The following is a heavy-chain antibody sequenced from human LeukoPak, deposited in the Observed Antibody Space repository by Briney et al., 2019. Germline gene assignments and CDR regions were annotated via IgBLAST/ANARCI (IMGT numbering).Heavy chain of an antibody. Sequence: SETLSLTCTVSGGSISSSSYYRGWIRQPPGKGLEWIGSIYYSGSTYYNPSLKSRVTISVDTSKNQFSLKLSSVTAADTAVYYCARVHPYYDFWSGYQRSYFDYWGQGTLVTVSS. V-gene: IGHV4-39*01. CDR3: ARVHPYYDFWSGYQRSYFDY. D-gene: IGHD3-3*01. CDR2: IYYSGST. J-gene: IGHJ4*02. CDR1: GGSISSSSYY.